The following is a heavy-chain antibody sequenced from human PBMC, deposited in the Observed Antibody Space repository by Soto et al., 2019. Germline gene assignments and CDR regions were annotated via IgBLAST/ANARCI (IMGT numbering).Heavy chain of an antibody. D-gene: IGHD3-9*01. J-gene: IGHJ4*02. CDR1: GFTFSDHQ. CDR3: ARAGSPFHSDSTGYWGFDY. Sequence: PGGSLRLSCAASGFTFSDHQMNWVRQAPGRGLEWVSVIYSSGTTYYGDSVKGQFTISRDNSKNTLYLQMNSLRTEDTALYYCARAGSPFHSDSTGYWGFDYWGQGTLVTVSS. V-gene: IGHV3-53*01. CDR2: IYSSGTT.